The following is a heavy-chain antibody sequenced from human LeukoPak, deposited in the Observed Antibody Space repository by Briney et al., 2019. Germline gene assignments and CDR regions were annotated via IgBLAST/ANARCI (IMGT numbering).Heavy chain of an antibody. CDR3: ARGSCSSSSCYERVNGLDV. D-gene: IGHD2-2*01. CDR1: GFTFSNYD. CDR2: FHTAGDT. V-gene: IGHV3-13*01. J-gene: IGHJ6*02. Sequence: GGSLRLSCAASGFTFSNYDMHWVRQAAGKGLEWVSAFHTAGDTHYSGSVKGRFATSRENAKNSFYLQMNNLRAGDTAVYYCARGSCSSSSCYERVNGLDVLGQGTPVTVSS.